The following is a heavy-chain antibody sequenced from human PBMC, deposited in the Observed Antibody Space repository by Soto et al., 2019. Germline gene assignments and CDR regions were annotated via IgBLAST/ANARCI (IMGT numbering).Heavy chain of an antibody. CDR1: GFTFSSYA. CDR2: ISGSGGST. CDR3: AKDGYSYGRAYGMDV. Sequence: GSLRLSCAASGFTFSSYAMSWVRQAPGKGLERVSAISGSGGSTYYADSVKGRFTISRDNSKNTLYLQMNSLRAEDTAVYYCAKDGYSYGRAYGMDVWGQRTKVTVSS. D-gene: IGHD5-18*01. V-gene: IGHV3-23*01. J-gene: IGHJ6*02.